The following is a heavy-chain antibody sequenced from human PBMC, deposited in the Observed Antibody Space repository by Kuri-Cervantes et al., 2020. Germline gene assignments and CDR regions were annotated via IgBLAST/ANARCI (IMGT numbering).Heavy chain of an antibody. D-gene: IGHD1-14*01. V-gene: IGHV3-33*01. J-gene: IGHJ4*02. CDR3: ARASRNLSPRPGGDY. CDR1: GFTFSSYG. Sequence: GESLKISCAASGFTFSSYGMHWVRQAPGKGLEWVAVIWYDGSNKYYADSVKGRFTISRDNAKNSLYLQMNSLRAEDTAVYYCARASRNLSPRPGGDYWGQGTLVTVSS. CDR2: IWYDGSNK.